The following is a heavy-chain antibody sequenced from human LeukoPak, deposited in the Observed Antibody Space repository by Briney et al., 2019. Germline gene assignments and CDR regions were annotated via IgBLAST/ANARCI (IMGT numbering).Heavy chain of an antibody. CDR3: ARERPSSYYFDY. CDR2: IYPSGGSA. V-gene: IGHV1-46*02. Sequence: AASVKVSCKASGYPVNSFCTHWVRQAPGQGLEWVGIIYPSGGSASFTQKFQGRVTMTRDTSTSTFYMELSSLRSEDTAVYSCARERPSSYYFDYWGQGTLVTVSS. J-gene: IGHJ4*02. CDR1: GYPVNSFC.